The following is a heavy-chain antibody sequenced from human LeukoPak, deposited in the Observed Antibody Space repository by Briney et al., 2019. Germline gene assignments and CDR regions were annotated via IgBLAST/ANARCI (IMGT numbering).Heavy chain of an antibody. D-gene: IGHD6-19*01. J-gene: IGHJ4*02. CDR1: GFTFSSYA. V-gene: IGHV3-64*01. CDR3: ARASSGWYGY. CDR2: ISSNGGST. Sequence: PGGSLRLSCVVSGFTFSSYAMHWVRQAPGKGLEYFSDISSNGGSTYYANSVKGRFTISRDNSKNTLYLQMGSLRVEDMAVYYCARASSGWYGYWGQGTLVTVSS.